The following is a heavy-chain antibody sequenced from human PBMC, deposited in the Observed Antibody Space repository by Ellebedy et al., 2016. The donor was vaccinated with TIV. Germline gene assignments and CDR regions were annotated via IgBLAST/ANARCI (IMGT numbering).Heavy chain of an antibody. CDR2: ISYDGNEK. D-gene: IGHD2-21*01. CDR1: GFTFSSYG. Sequence: GGSLRLSXAASGFTFSSYGIHWVRQAPGKGLERVALISYDGNEKFYADSVKGRFTISRDKSKNTVYLQMNSLRTDDTAVYSGARVVTSYGMDIWGQGTTVTVSS. V-gene: IGHV3-30*03. J-gene: IGHJ6*02. CDR3: ARVVTSYGMDI.